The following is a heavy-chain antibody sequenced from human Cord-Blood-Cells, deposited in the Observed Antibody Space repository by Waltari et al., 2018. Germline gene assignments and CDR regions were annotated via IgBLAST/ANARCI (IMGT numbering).Heavy chain of an antibody. CDR1: GGSFSGYY. CDR2: INHSGST. CDR3: ARGGEGGVGDY. J-gene: IGHJ4*02. V-gene: IGHV4-34*01. Sequence: QVQLQQWGAGLLKPSETLSLTCAAYGGSFSGYYWSWIRQPPGKGLEWIGEINHSGSTNYNPSLKSRVTISVDTSKNQFSLKLSSVTAADTAVYYCARGGEGGVGDYWGQGTLVTVSS. D-gene: IGHD4-17*01.